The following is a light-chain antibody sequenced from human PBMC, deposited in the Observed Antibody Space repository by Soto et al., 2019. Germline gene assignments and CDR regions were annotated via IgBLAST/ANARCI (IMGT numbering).Light chain of an antibody. CDR2: EVS. CDR3: SSYAGSNKQV. J-gene: IGLJ1*01. Sequence: QSALTQPPSASGSPGQSVTISCTGTSSDVGGCNYVSWYQQHPGKAPKLMIYEVSKRPSGVPDRFSGSKSGNTASLTVSGLQAEDEADYYCSSYAGSNKQVFGTGTKVT. V-gene: IGLV2-8*01. CDR1: SSDVGGCNY.